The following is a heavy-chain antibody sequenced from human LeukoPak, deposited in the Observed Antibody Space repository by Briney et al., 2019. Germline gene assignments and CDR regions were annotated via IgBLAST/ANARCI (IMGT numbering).Heavy chain of an antibody. Sequence: ASVTVSCKVSGYTLTELSMHWVRQAPGKGREWMGGFDPEDGETIYAQKFQGRVTMTEDTSTDTAYMELSSLRSENTAVYYCATLNYYGSGSYYNYGMDVWGQGTTVTVSS. D-gene: IGHD3-10*01. CDR3: ATLNYYGSGSYYNYGMDV. CDR2: FDPEDGET. CDR1: GYTLTELS. J-gene: IGHJ6*02. V-gene: IGHV1-24*01.